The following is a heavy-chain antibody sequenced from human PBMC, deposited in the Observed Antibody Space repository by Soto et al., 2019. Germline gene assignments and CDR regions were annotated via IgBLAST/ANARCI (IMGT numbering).Heavy chain of an antibody. CDR2: ISGGGDGA. CDR1: GFTFSSYA. D-gene: IGHD3-3*01. J-gene: IGHJ3*02. CDR3: AKKGPGSLLTHCSGYGCHYAFDM. Sequence: EVHLLESGGGLVQPGGSLRLSCAASGFTFSSYAITWVRQAPGKGLEWVSTISGGGDGAFYADAVKGHFTIARYKSKNTVYLEMTSLRAEETAIYYCAKKGPGSLLTHCSGYGCHYAFDMWDQGTMVTVS. V-gene: IGHV3-23*01.